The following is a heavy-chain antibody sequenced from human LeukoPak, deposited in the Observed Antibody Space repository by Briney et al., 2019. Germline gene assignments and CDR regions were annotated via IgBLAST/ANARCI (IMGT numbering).Heavy chain of an antibody. Sequence: PSETLPLTCTVSGGSMSSYYWTWIRQPPGKGLEWIGCIHYSGSTNYNSSLNGRVTISIDTSKNQFSLKMTSMTAADTAVYYCARDVQSVYDYWGQESLVTVSS. J-gene: IGHJ4*02. CDR2: IHYSGST. D-gene: IGHD5/OR15-5a*01. V-gene: IGHV4-59*01. CDR3: ARDVQSVYDY. CDR1: GGSMSSYY.